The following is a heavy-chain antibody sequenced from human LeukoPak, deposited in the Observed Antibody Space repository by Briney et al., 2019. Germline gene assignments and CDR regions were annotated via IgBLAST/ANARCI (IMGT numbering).Heavy chain of an antibody. CDR3: ARQGASYNNGYYYYHYMAA. J-gene: IGHJ6*03. V-gene: IGHV3-53*01. CDR1: GFTVSSNY. D-gene: IGHD1-14*01. Sequence: GGSLRLSCVASGFTVSSNYMTWVRQAPGKGLEWVSVIYSGGDTYYADSVKGRFTISRDNSKNTLYLQMNSLRADDTAVYFCARQGASYNNGYYYYHYMAAWGKGTTVTVSS. CDR2: IYSGGDT.